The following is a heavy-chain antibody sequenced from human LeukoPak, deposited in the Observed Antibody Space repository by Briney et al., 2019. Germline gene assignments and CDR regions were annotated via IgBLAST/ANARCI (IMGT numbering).Heavy chain of an antibody. CDR2: IYTSGST. J-gene: IGHJ4*02. Sequence: SESLSLTCAASGSSISSYYWSWVRQPAGEGLEWIGRIYTSGSTNSNPSLRGRVTISLDTSNNQFSLNLSSVSAADAALYYCAAQLTVSGATFDFWGPGILVTVSS. CDR1: GSSISSYY. V-gene: IGHV4-4*07. CDR3: AAQLTVSGATFDF. D-gene: IGHD3-3*01.